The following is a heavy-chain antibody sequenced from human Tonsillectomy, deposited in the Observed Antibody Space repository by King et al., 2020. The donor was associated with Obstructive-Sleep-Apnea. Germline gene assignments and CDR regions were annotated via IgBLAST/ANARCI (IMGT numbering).Heavy chain of an antibody. CDR3: ARDCTSTRCSSNNDAFDV. D-gene: IGHD2-2*01. CDR1: GFTFSDNY. Sequence: VQLVESGGGLVKPGGSLRLSCAASGFTFSDNYMSWIRQAPGKGLECVSHISSSGGTISYADSVKGRFTISRANPKNSLYLQMNSLRAEDTAVYYCARDCTSTRCSSNNDAFDVWGPGTMVTVSS. J-gene: IGHJ3*01. CDR2: ISSSGGTI. V-gene: IGHV3-11*01.